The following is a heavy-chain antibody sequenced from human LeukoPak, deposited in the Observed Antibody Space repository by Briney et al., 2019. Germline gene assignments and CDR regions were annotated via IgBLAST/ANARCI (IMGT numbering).Heavy chain of an antibody. J-gene: IGHJ3*02. Sequence: GGSLRLSCAASGFTFSSYSMNWVRQAPGKGLEWVSSISSSSSYIYYADSVKGRFTISRDNAKNSLYLQMNSLGAEDTAVYYCASGAAPLRAFDIWGRGTIVTVSS. CDR1: GFTFSSYS. CDR2: ISSSSSYI. V-gene: IGHV3-21*01. CDR3: ASGAAPLRAFDI. D-gene: IGHD6-13*01.